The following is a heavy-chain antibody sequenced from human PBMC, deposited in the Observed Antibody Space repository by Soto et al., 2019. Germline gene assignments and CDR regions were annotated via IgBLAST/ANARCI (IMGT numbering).Heavy chain of an antibody. CDR3: ARFRMVRGAIPFNYFDY. Sequence: PSETLSLTCTVSGGSISSDSYYWGWIRQSPEKGLEWIASISYSGSTYYNPTLKSRLIISVDTSKNQFSLKLSSVTAADTAVYYCARFRMVRGAIPFNYFDYWGQGTLVTVSS. J-gene: IGHJ4*02. CDR2: ISYSGST. D-gene: IGHD3-10*01. V-gene: IGHV4-39*07. CDR1: GGSISSDSYY.